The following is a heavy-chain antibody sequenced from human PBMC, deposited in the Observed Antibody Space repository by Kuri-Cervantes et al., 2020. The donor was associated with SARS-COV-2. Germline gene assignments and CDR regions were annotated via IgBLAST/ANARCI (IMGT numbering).Heavy chain of an antibody. V-gene: IGHV3-64D*06. CDR2: ISSDAVNT. CDR3: VRAYSTGWLVGSYYFDS. D-gene: IGHD6-19*01. CDR1: GFSFSAYT. J-gene: IGHJ4*02. Sequence: GGCLRPSCPASGFSFSAYTLHWVRQAPGKGLEYVSAISSDAVNTYYANSVKGRFTITRDFSKNTLYLQMTNLTTEDAAVYYCVRAYSTGWLVGSYYFDSWGQGTLVTVSS.